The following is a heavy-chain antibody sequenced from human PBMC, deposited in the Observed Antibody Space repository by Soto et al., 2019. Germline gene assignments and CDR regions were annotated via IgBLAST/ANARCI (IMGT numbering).Heavy chain of an antibody. CDR1: GGTFSSYT. CDR2: IIPILDTV. CDR3: ARALYGDDGSGHFYYMEV. D-gene: IGHD4-17*01. J-gene: IGHJ6*03. Sequence: QVQLVQSGAEVKKPGSSVKVSCKASGGTFSSYTIGWVRQAPGQGREWMGRIIPILDTVNYAQKFQGRVTITADKSTSIAYMELSSLRSEDTAVYYCARALYGDDGSGHFYYMEVLGKGTAVTVSS. V-gene: IGHV1-69*08.